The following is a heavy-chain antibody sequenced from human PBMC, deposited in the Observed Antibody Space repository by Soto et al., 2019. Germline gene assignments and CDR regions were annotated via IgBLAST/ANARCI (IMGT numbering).Heavy chain of an antibody. CDR2: INHSGST. Sequence: QVQLQQWGAGLLKPSETLSLTCAVYGGSFSGYYWSWIRQPPGKGLEWIGEINHSGSTNSNPSLKSPVTIAVATSKNQFCLKPGSVTAAYTAVYHCARRWGGGVVAANIDYWGQGTLVTVSS. CDR1: GGSFSGYY. J-gene: IGHJ4*02. D-gene: IGHD2-15*01. V-gene: IGHV4-34*01. CDR3: ARRWGGGVVAANIDY.